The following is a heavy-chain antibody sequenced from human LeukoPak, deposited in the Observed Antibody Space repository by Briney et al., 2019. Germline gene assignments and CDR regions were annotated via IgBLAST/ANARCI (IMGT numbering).Heavy chain of an antibody. CDR2: IYYGGNT. Sequence: PSETLSLTCTVSGDSISNYYWSWIRLPPGKGLEWIGYIYYGGNTDYNPSLKSRVTISVDTSKNQFSLRLNSVTAADTAVYYCARYRNEALFAFDIWGQGTMVTVSS. CDR3: ARYRNEALFAFDI. D-gene: IGHD1-14*01. V-gene: IGHV4-59*01. J-gene: IGHJ3*02. CDR1: GDSISNYY.